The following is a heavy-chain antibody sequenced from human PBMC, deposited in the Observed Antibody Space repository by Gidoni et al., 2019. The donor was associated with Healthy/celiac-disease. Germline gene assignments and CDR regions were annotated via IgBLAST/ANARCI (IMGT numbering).Heavy chain of an antibody. CDR3: ARGLDSSGYYPDY. CDR2: ISSSSSYI. V-gene: IGHV3-21*01. J-gene: IGHJ4*02. CDR1: GFPFSSYS. D-gene: IGHD3-22*01. Sequence: EVQLVESGGGLVKPGGSLRLSCAASGFPFSSYSMNWVRQAPGKGLEWVSSISSSSSYIYYADSVKGRFTISRDNAKNSLYLQMNSLRAEDTAVYYCARGLDSSGYYPDYWGQGTLVTVSS.